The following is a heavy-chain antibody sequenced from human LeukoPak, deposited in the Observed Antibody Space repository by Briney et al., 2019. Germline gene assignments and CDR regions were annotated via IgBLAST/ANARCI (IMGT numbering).Heavy chain of an antibody. CDR1: GFTFSSYA. J-gene: IGHJ4*02. CDR3: AREHSGGWLRENFDY. Sequence: GGSLKLSCAASGFTFSSYAMHWVRQAPGKGLEYVSAISSNGGSTYYANSVKGRFTISRDNSKNTLYLQMGSLRAEDMAVYYCAREHSGGWLRENFDYWGQGTLVTVSS. V-gene: IGHV3-64*01. D-gene: IGHD6-19*01. CDR2: ISSNGGST.